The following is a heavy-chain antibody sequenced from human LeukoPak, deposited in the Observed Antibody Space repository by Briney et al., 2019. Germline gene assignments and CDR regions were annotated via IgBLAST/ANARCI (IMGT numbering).Heavy chain of an antibody. Sequence: GGSLRLSCAGSALTFSSYSMNWVRQAPGKGLEWVSSISGSSSDIYYADSVKGRFSISRDNAKNSLYLQMNSLRAEDTAVYYCAELGITMIGGVWGKGTTVTISS. CDR1: ALTFSSYS. V-gene: IGHV3-21*01. CDR3: AELGITMIGGV. CDR2: ISGSSSDI. J-gene: IGHJ6*04. D-gene: IGHD3-10*02.